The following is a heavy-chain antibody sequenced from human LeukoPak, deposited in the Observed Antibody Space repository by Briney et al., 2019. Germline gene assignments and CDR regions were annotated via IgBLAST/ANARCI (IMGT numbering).Heavy chain of an antibody. Sequence: SETLSLTCTVSGGSISSGSYYWSWIRQAAGKGLEWLGRAHTSGSANYNSFLKSRVTISVDTSKNQFSLRLNSVTAADTSIYYCARIPTNAVPSAHNGFDIWGQGTMLTVSS. V-gene: IGHV4-61*02. CDR2: AHTSGSA. CDR3: ARIPTNAVPSAHNGFDI. J-gene: IGHJ3*02. CDR1: GGSISSGSYY. D-gene: IGHD6-19*01.